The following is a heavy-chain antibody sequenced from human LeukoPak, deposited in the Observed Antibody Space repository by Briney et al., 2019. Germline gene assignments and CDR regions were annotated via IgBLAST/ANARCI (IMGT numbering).Heavy chain of an antibody. CDR1: GFTFSTYS. J-gene: IGHJ4*02. D-gene: IGHD3-22*01. Sequence: GGSLRLSCAASGFTFSTYSMNWVRQAPGKGLEWVSSITSSSRYIYYADSVKGRFTISRDNAKNSLYLQMNSLRAEDTAVYYCARHVVAVGFDYWGQGTLVTVSS. V-gene: IGHV3-21*01. CDR2: ITSSSRYI. CDR3: ARHVVAVGFDY.